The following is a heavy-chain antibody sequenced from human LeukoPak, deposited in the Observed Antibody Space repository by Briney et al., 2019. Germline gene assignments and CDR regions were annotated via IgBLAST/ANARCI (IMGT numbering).Heavy chain of an antibody. CDR1: EFTFSTYG. D-gene: IGHD2-2*01. Sequence: GGSLRLSCAASEFTFSTYGMHWVRQAPGKGLEWVAFIRYDESNKYYADSVKGRFTISRDNSKNTLYLQMNSLRVEDTAVYYCARDHCSSTTCQGNAFDIWGRGTMVTVSS. CDR3: ARDHCSSTTCQGNAFDI. V-gene: IGHV3-30*02. J-gene: IGHJ3*02. CDR2: IRYDESNK.